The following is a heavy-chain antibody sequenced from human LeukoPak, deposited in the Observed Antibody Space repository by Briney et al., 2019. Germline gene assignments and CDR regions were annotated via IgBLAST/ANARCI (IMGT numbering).Heavy chain of an antibody. J-gene: IGHJ4*02. CDR1: GFIFNHYW. CDR3: ARSSSGGRSIYDY. CDR2: ISSSGGST. D-gene: IGHD2-15*01. Sequence: PGGSLRLSCAASGFIFNHYWMTWVRQAPGMGLEWVSTISSSGGSTYYAGSVKGRFTISRDNSKNTLYLQMNSLRAEDTAVHYCARSSSGGRSIYDYWGQGTLVTASS. V-gene: IGHV3-23*01.